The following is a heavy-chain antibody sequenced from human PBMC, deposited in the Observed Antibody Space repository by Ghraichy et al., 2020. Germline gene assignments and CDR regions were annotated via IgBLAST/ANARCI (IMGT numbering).Heavy chain of an antibody. V-gene: IGHV1-46*03. CDR2: INPSGGST. D-gene: IGHD5-24*01. J-gene: IGHJ4*02. CDR3: ARGLRDGYNLQIDY. CDR1: RSHFTTSD. Sequence: ASVKVSCKTARSHFTTSDMHWELLSPLLVLEWMGIINPSGGSTSYAQKFQGRVTMTRDTSTSTVYMELSSLRSEDTAVYYCARGLRDGYNLQIDYWGQGTLVTVAS.